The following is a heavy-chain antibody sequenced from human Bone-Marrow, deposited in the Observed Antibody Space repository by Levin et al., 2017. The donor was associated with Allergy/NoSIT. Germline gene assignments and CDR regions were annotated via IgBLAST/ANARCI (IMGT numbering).Heavy chain of an antibody. Sequence: SQTLSLTCPVSGGSISSYYWSWIRQPPGKGLEWIGYIYYSGSTNYNPSLKSRVTISVDTSKNQFSLKLSSVTAADTAVYYCARGSHYYYYYMDVWGKGTTVTVSS. CDR3: ARGSHYYYYYMDV. CDR2: IYYSGST. J-gene: IGHJ6*03. V-gene: IGHV4-59*08. CDR1: GGSISSYY.